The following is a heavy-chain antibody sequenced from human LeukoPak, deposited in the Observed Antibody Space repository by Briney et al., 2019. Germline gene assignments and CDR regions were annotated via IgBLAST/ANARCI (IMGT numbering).Heavy chain of an antibody. CDR2: ISSGTSYI. Sequence: GGSLRLSCAASGFTFNTYTMNWGRQAPGKGLEWVSSISSGTSYIYYADSVKGRFTISRDNAKNSLYLQMNRLRAEDTAVYYCARDPTSSWETAFDIWGQGTMVTVSS. CDR1: GFTFNTYT. D-gene: IGHD1-26*01. CDR3: ARDPTSSWETAFDI. J-gene: IGHJ3*02. V-gene: IGHV3-21*01.